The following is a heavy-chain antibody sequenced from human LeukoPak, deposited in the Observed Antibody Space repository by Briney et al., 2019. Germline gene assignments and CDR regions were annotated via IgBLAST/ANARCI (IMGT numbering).Heavy chain of an antibody. CDR1: GFTFSSYS. D-gene: IGHD5-12*01. CDR2: ISSSSSTV. Sequence: PGGSLRLSCAASGFTFSSYSMNWVRQAPGKGLEWVSYISSSSSTVYYADSVKGRFTISRDNAKNSLYLQMNSLRAEDTALYYCARVGTATTRYYYYGMDVWGQGTTVTVSS. CDR3: ARVGTATTRYYYYGMDV. V-gene: IGHV3-48*04. J-gene: IGHJ6*02.